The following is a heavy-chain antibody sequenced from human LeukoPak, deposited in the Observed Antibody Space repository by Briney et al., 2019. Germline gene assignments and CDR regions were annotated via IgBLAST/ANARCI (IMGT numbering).Heavy chain of an antibody. J-gene: IGHJ3*02. CDR3: AKDPNGDYFGAFDM. Sequence: GGSLRLSCAASESIFSNYAVTWVRQAPGRGLEWVSSITGSGAGTSYADSVRGLFTISRDNSKSMVYVQMNSLRAEDTAIYYCAKDPNGDYFGAFDMWGQGTMVTVSS. D-gene: IGHD4-17*01. V-gene: IGHV3-23*01. CDR1: ESIFSNYA. CDR2: ITGSGAGT.